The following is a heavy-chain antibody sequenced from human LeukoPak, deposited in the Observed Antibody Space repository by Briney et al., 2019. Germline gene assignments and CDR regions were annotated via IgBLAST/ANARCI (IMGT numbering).Heavy chain of an antibody. CDR1: GFTFTSYE. J-gene: IGHJ4*02. CDR3: ARDYGGSSPFDF. V-gene: IGHV3-48*03. CDR2: ISSSGRTM. Sequence: GGSLRLSCAASGFTFTSYEMNWVRQAPGKGLEWISYISSSGRTMYYADSVKGRFTISRDNAKNSLYLQMNSLRAEDTAVYYCARDYGGSSPFDFWGQGTLVTVSS. D-gene: IGHD4-23*01.